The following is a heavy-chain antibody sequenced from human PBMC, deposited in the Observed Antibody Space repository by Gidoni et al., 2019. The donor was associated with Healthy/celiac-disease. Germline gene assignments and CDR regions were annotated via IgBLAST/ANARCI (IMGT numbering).Heavy chain of an antibody. CDR3: ARVSPSYCSGGSCYSDY. V-gene: IGHV3-74*01. CDR1: GFTFSSSW. CDR2: INSDGSST. D-gene: IGHD2-15*01. J-gene: IGHJ4*02. Sequence: EVQLVESGGGLVQPGGSLRLSCAASGFTFSSSWMHWVRQAPGKGLVWVSRINSDGSSTSYADSVKGRFTISRDNAKNTLYLQMNSLRAEDTAVYYCARVSPSYCSGGSCYSDYWGQGTLVTVSS.